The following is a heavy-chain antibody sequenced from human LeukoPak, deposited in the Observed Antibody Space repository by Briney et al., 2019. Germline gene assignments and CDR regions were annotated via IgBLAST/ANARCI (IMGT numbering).Heavy chain of an antibody. V-gene: IGHV1-18*04. J-gene: IGHJ4*02. D-gene: IGHD1-26*01. CDR1: EYTFSVYH. CDR3: ARDFTVGATIDY. Sequence: GASVKVSCKASEYTFSVYHIHWVRLAPGQGLEWMAWINPNSGDTNYAQKLQGRVTMTTDTSTSTAYMELRSLRSDDTAVYYCARDFTVGATIDYWGQGTLVTVSS. CDR2: INPNSGDT.